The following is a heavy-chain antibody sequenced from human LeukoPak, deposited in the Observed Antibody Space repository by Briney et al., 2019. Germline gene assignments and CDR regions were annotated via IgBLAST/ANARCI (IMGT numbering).Heavy chain of an antibody. CDR2: IYYSGST. CDR3: ARVEAGWELLLGY. CDR1: GGSISSYY. J-gene: IGHJ4*02. V-gene: IGHV4-59*01. D-gene: IGHD1-26*01. Sequence: PSETLSLTCTVSGGSISSYYWSWIRQPPGKGLEWIGYIYYSGSTNYNPSLKSRVTISVDTSKNQFSLKLSSVTAADTAVHYCARVEAGWELLLGYWGQGTLVTVSS.